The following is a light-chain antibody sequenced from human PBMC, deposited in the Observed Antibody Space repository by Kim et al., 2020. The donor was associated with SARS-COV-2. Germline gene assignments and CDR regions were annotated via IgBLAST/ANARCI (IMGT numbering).Light chain of an antibody. CDR1: QGSRND. CDR3: LQYTSHVLS. CDR2: SAS. Sequence: ASVGDRVTITCRARQGSRNDLTWYQQKPGQAPKRLIYSASNLQTGVPSRFSGSGSGTEFTLTISNVQPEDFATYYCLQYTSHVLSFGGGTKVDIK. V-gene: IGKV1-17*02. J-gene: IGKJ4*01.